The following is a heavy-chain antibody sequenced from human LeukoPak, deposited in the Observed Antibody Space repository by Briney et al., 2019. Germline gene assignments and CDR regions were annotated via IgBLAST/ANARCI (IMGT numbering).Heavy chain of an antibody. CDR2: TYYRSKWYN. CDR3: ARDMKTSDLDEYYGAFDV. D-gene: IGHD4-17*01. Sequence: SQTLSLTCAISGDSVSSNSAAWNWVRQSPSRGLEWLGRTYYRSKWYNDYAESVKSRITINPGTSKNQFSLQLNSVTPEDTAVYYCARDMKTSDLDEYYGAFDVWGPGTTVIVSS. CDR1: GDSVSSNSAA. J-gene: IGHJ3*01. V-gene: IGHV6-1*01.